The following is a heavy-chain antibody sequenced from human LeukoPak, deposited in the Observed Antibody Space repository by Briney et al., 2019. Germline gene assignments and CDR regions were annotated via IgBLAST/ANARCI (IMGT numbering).Heavy chain of an antibody. CDR1: GFTFNTYA. CDR2: ISSSSDFI. V-gene: IGHV3-21*01. J-gene: IGHJ4*02. D-gene: IGHD2-2*01. Sequence: GGSLRLSCAASGFTFNTYAMNWVRQAPGKGLEWVSSISSSSDFIAYADSVRGRFTISRDNAKNSLFLQMNSLRADDTALYYCAKSRYCSSTSCQIDYWGQGTLVTVSS. CDR3: AKSRYCSSTSCQIDY.